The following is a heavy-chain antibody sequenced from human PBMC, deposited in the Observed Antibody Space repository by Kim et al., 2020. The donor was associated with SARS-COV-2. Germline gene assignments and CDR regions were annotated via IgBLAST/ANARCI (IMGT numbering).Heavy chain of an antibody. V-gene: IGHV3-30*04. CDR1: GFTFSSYA. J-gene: IGHJ3*02. Sequence: GGSLRLSCAASGFTFSSYAMHWVRQAPGKGLEWVAVISYDGSNKYYADSVKGRFTISRDNSKNTLYLQMNSLRAEDTAVYYCARDRASVAFDIWGQGTMV. CDR3: ARDRASVAFDI. D-gene: IGHD3-10*01. CDR2: ISYDGSNK.